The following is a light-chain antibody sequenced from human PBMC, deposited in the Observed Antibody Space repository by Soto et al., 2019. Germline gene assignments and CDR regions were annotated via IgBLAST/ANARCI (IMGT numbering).Light chain of an antibody. V-gene: IGLV1-44*01. CDR3: AAWDDSLNGV. CDR1: SSNVGSHT. J-gene: IGLJ2*01. Sequence: QSVLTQPPSASGTPGQRVTISCSGSSSNVGSHTVNWYQQVPGTAPKLLIYDNNRRPSGVPDRFSGSKSATSASRAISGLQSDDEADYYCAAWDDSLNGVFGGGTQLTV. CDR2: DNN.